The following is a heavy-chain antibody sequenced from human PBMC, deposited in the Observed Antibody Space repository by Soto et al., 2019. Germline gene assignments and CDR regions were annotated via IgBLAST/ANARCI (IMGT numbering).Heavy chain of an antibody. D-gene: IGHD1-26*01. CDR1: GFTFSSYW. CDR3: AVGSTVLGAFDI. CDR2: INSDGSTT. Sequence: EVQLVESGGGLVQPGGSLRLSCAASGFTFSSYWMHWVRQAPGKGLVWVSRINSDGSTTSYADSVKGRFTISRDNAKNTLYLQINSLRAEDTAVYYCAVGSTVLGAFDIWGQGTMVTVSS. V-gene: IGHV3-74*01. J-gene: IGHJ3*02.